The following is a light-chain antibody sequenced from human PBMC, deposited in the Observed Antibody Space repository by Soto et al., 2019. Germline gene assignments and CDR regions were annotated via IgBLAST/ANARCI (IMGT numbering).Light chain of an antibody. Sequence: DIQMTQSPSSLSASIGDRVTITCRASQRIRTSLNWYQHKPGKAPKLLIYAASSLESGVPSRFSGSGSGTDFTLTISCLQSEDFATYYCQQYYSYPLTFGGGTNVDIK. CDR2: AAS. V-gene: IGKV1-39*01. CDR3: QQYYSYPLT. J-gene: IGKJ4*01. CDR1: QRIRTS.